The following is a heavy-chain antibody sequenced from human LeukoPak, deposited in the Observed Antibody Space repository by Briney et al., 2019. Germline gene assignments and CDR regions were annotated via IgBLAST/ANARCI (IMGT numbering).Heavy chain of an antibody. D-gene: IGHD3-22*01. CDR2: INHSGST. Sequence: SETLSLTCALYGGSFSGYYSSWIPQTPGKGLEWIGEINHSGSTNYNPSLKSRFIISVDTSKNQFSLKLSSVTAADTAVYYCASSQYDSSGYHDYWGQGTLVTVSS. CDR1: GGSFSGYY. CDR3: ASSQYDSSGYHDY. V-gene: IGHV4-34*01. J-gene: IGHJ4*02.